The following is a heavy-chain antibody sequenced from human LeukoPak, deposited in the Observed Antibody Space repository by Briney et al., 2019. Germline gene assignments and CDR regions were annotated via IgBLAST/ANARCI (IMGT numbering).Heavy chain of an antibody. J-gene: IGHJ3*02. V-gene: IGHV4-34*01. CDR3: ARAYYAKGAFDI. CDR1: GGSFSGYY. Sequence: PSETLSLTCAVYGGSFSGYYWSWIRQPPGKGLEWIGSIYHSGSTYYNPSLKSRVTISVDTSKNQFSLKLSSVTAADTAVYYCARAYYAKGAFDIWGQGTMVTVSS. D-gene: IGHD2-2*01. CDR2: IYHSGST.